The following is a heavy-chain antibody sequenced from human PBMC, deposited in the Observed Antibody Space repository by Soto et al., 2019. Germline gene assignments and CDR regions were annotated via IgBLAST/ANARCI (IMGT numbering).Heavy chain of an antibody. V-gene: IGHV3-21*01. Sequence: EVQLVESGGGLVKPGGSLRLSCAASGFTFSSYSMNWVRQAPGKGLEWVSSISSSSSYIYYADSVKGRFTISRDNAKNSLYLQMNSLTAEDTAVYYCAREGIAVAGYYFDYWGQGTLVTVSS. CDR1: GFTFSSYS. CDR2: ISSSSSYI. D-gene: IGHD6-19*01. J-gene: IGHJ4*02. CDR3: AREGIAVAGYYFDY.